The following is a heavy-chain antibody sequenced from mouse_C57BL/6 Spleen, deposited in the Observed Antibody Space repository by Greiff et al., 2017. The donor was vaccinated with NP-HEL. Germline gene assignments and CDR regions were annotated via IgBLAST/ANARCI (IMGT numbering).Heavy chain of an antibody. Sequence: EVKLMESGGDLVKPGGSLKLSCAASGFTFSSYGMSWVRQTPDKRLEWVATISSGGSYTYYPDSVKGRFTSSRDNAKNTLYLQMSSLKSEDTAMYYCARQWDYYGSSLYAMDYWGQGTSVTVSS. CDR3: ARQWDYYGSSLYAMDY. J-gene: IGHJ4*01. D-gene: IGHD1-1*01. V-gene: IGHV5-6*01. CDR1: GFTFSSYG. CDR2: ISSGGSYT.